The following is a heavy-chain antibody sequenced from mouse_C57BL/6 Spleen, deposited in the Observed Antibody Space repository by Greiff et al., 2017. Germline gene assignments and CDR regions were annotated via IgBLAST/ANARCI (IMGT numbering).Heavy chain of an antibody. D-gene: IGHD1-1*02. Sequence: EVKLMESGGGLVKPGGSLKLSCAASGFTFSSYAMSWVRQTPEKRLEWVATISDGGSYTYYPDNVKGRFTISRDNAKNNLYLQMSHLKSEDTAMYYCASMASYYFDYWGQGTTLTVSS. CDR2: ISDGGSYT. CDR3: ASMASYYFDY. J-gene: IGHJ2*01. CDR1: GFTFSSYA. V-gene: IGHV5-4*03.